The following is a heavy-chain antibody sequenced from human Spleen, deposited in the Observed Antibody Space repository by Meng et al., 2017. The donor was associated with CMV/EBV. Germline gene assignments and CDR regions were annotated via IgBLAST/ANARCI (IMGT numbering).Heavy chain of an antibody. Sequence: ASVKVSCKTSGYTFSGYYIHWVRQAPGQGLEWMGWISAYNGNTNYAQKLQGRVTMTTDTSTSTAYMELRSLRSDDTAVYYCARPSPPSYYGMDVWGQGTTVTVSS. CDR1: GYTFSGYY. V-gene: IGHV1-18*04. CDR3: ARPSPPSYYGMDV. CDR2: ISAYNGNT. J-gene: IGHJ6*02.